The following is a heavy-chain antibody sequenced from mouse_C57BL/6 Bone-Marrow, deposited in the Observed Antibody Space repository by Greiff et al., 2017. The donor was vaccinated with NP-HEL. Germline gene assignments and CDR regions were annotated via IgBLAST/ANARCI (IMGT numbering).Heavy chain of an antibody. Sequence: VQLQQSGAELVRPGTSVKVSCKASGYAFTNYLIEWVKQRPGQGLEWIGVLNPGSGGTHYNEKFKGKATLPADKSSSTDYMPLSSLTSEDSAVYFCARGDYDYDGNAMDYWGQGTSVTVSS. CDR2: LNPGSGGT. CDR1: GYAFTNYL. V-gene: IGHV1-54*01. CDR3: ARGDYDYDGNAMDY. D-gene: IGHD2-4*01. J-gene: IGHJ4*01.